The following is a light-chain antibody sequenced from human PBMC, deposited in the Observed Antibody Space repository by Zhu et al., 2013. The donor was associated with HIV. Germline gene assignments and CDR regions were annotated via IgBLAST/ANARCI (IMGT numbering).Light chain of an antibody. V-gene: IGKV3-20*01. CDR1: QSISSTY. CDR2: AAS. Sequence: EIVLTQSPGTLSLSPGERATLSCRASQSISSTYLAWYQQIPGQAPRLLIYAASSRATGIPNRFSGSGSGTDFTLTISRPEPEDFAVYYCQQYGSSPRSFGQGTRLEIK. CDR3: QQYGSSPRS. J-gene: IGKJ2*03.